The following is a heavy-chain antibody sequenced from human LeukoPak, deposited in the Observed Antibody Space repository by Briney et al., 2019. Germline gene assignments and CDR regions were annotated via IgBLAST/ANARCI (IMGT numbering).Heavy chain of an antibody. CDR2: IGGDGGLS. V-gene: IGHV3-43*02. J-gene: IGHJ5*02. Sequence: GGSLRLSCAASGFAFDTFSMFWFRQPPGKGLEWVSLIGGDGGLSFYADSVKDRFTISRDNSKNYLYLQMNSLRAEDTAVYYCAREKFGRGWFDPWGQGTLVTVSS. CDR3: AREKFGRGWFDP. CDR1: GFAFDTFS. D-gene: IGHD3/OR15-3a*01.